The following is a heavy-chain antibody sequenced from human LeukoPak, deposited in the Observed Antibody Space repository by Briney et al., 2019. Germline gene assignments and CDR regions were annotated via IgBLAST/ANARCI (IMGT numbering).Heavy chain of an antibody. Sequence: GGSLRLSCTASGFTFGDYAMSWVRQAPGKGLEWVGFIRSKAYGGTTEYAASVKGRFTISRDDSKSIAYLQMNSLKTEDTAVYYCTRAFLKFIHKNDYWGQGTLVTVSS. J-gene: IGHJ4*02. CDR1: GFTFGDYA. V-gene: IGHV3-49*04. D-gene: IGHD2-21*01. CDR2: IRSKAYGGTT. CDR3: TRAFLKFIHKNDY.